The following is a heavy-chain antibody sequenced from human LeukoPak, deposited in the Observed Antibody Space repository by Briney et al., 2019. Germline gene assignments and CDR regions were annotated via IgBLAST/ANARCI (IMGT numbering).Heavy chain of an antibody. D-gene: IGHD3-22*01. J-gene: IGHJ4*02. CDR1: GFTFSSYA. V-gene: IGHV3-23*01. Sequence: GGSLRLSCAASGFTFSSYAMSWVRQAPGKGLEWVSAIGGSGGSTYYADSVKGRFTISRDNSKNTLYLQMNSLRAEDTAGYYCAKGRQWLPFDYWGQGTLVTVSS. CDR3: AKGRQWLPFDY. CDR2: IGGSGGST.